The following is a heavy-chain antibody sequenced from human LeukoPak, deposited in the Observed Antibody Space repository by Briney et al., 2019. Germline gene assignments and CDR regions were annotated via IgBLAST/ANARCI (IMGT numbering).Heavy chain of an antibody. CDR1: GGSITSSPYY. CDR2: INYSGST. D-gene: IGHD5-24*01. Sequence: SETLSLTCSVSGGSITSSPYYWGWIRQPPGKGLEWIGSINYSGSTSYNPSLRSRVTISVDTSKNQFSLKLSSVTAADTAVYYCARSGYNSYYFDYWGQGTLVTVSS. CDR3: ARSGYNSYYFDY. J-gene: IGHJ4*02. V-gene: IGHV4-39*01.